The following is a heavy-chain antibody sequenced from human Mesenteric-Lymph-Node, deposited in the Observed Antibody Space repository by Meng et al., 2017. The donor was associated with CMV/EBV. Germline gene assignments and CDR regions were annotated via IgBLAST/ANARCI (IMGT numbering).Heavy chain of an antibody. D-gene: IGHD3-10*01. CDR1: GGSISRTSYY. J-gene: IGHJ6*02. CDR2: MYYSGST. Sequence: SETLSLTCTVSGGSISRTSYYWGWIRQPPGKGLEWIGSMYYSGSTYYNPSLKSRVTLSLDPSNNQFSLKLSSVTAADTAVYYCASLSMVRGVIPSGDVWGQGTTVTVSS. CDR3: ASLSMVRGVIPSGDV. V-gene: IGHV4-39*07.